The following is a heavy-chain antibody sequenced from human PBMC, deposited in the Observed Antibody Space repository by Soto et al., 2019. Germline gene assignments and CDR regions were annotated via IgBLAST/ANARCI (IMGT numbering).Heavy chain of an antibody. Sequence: TGGSLRLSCAASGFTFSSYALSWVRQAPGKGLEWVSAISGSVGSTYYADSVKGRFTISRDISKNTLYLQMKSLRAEDTAIYYCAKTYYYDRSGYYYHFDYWGQGILVTVSS. D-gene: IGHD3-22*01. J-gene: IGHJ4*02. V-gene: IGHV3-23*01. CDR2: ISGSVGST. CDR1: GFTFSSYA. CDR3: AKTYYYDRSGYYYHFDY.